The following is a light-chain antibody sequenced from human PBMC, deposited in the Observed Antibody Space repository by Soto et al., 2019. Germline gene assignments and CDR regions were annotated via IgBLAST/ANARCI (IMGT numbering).Light chain of an antibody. Sequence: EIVMTQSPATLSVSPGERATLSCRASQTIDNTLAWYQRKPGQAPRLLIYDASTRATGIPARFSGSGSGTEFTLTISSLQSEDFAVYYCQQSNNWPWTFGQGTKVDIK. CDR1: QTIDNT. CDR3: QQSNNWPWT. V-gene: IGKV3-15*01. J-gene: IGKJ1*01. CDR2: DAS.